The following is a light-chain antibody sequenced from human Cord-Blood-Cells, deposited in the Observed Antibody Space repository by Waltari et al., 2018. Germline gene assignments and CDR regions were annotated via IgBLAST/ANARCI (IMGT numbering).Light chain of an antibody. CDR1: SSDVGGYNY. CDR2: DVS. J-gene: IGLJ3*02. Sequence: QSALTHPRSVSGSPGQPVTISCTGTSSDVGGYNYVSWYQQHPGKAPKLMIYDVSKRPSGVPDRFSGSKSGNTASLTISGLQAEDEADYYCCSYAGSYTWVFGGGTKLTVL. CDR3: CSYAGSYTWV. V-gene: IGLV2-11*01.